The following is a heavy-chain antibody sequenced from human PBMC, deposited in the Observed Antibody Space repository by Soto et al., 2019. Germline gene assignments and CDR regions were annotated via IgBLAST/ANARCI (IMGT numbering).Heavy chain of an antibody. CDR2: IIPIFGTA. D-gene: IGHD1-26*01. CDR3: ARGVRGSYGTDY. V-gene: IGHV1-69*13. CDR1: GGTFSSYA. J-gene: IGHJ4*02. Sequence: SVKVSCKASGGTFSSYAISWVRQAPGQGLEWMGGIIPIFGTANYAQKFQGRVTITADESTSTAYMELSSLRSEDTAVYYCARGVRGSYGTDYWGQGTLVTVSS.